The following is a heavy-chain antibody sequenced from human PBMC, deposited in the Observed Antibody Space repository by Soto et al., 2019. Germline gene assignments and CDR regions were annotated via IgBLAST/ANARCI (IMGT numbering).Heavy chain of an antibody. D-gene: IGHD4-17*01. CDR1: GGTFSSYA. Sequence: QVQLVQSGAEVKKPGSSVKVSCKASGGTFSSYAISWVRQAPVQGLEWMGWIIPIFGTANYAQTLQGIVTIPADESTSPAYMELSSLRSEDTSVYYCERDGRLTTVTKDAFDIWGQGTMGTVSS. J-gene: IGHJ3*02. CDR3: ERDGRLTTVTKDAFDI. V-gene: IGHV1-69*01. CDR2: IIPIFGTA.